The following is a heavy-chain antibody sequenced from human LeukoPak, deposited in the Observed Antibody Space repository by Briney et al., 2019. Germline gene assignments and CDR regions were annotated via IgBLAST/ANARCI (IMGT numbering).Heavy chain of an antibody. D-gene: IGHD2-8*01. V-gene: IGHV4-39*07. CDR1: GGSITSSKYF. J-gene: IGHJ4*02. CDR2: ISYSGST. CDR3: AGLGVMVLVYQFEY. Sequence: SETLSLTCAVSGGSITSSKYFWGWIRQPPGKELELVGIISYSGSTDYNPSLKSRVTISTDTSTNQFSLKLTSVTAADTAVYYCAGLGVMVLVYQFEYWGRGTPVTVSS.